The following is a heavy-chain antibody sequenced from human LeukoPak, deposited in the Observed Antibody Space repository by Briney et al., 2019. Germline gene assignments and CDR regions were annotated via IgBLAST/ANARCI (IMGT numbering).Heavy chain of an antibody. CDR1: GFTVSTSY. V-gene: IGHV3-66*01. J-gene: IGHJ4*02. Sequence: GGSLRLSCAASGFTVSTSYMSWLRQAPGKGLEWASLIYSGERISFADSVKGRFTISRDNSKNTLYLQMNSLRAEDTAVYYCARGHSSGWYGAYWGQGTLVTVSS. CDR3: ARGHSSGWYGAY. D-gene: IGHD6-19*01. CDR2: IYSGERI.